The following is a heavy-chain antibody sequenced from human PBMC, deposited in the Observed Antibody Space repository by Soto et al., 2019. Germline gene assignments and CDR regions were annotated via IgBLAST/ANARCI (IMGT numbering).Heavy chain of an antibody. V-gene: IGHV1-69*01. CDR1: GGTFSSYA. Sequence: QVQLVQSGAEVKKPGSSVKVSCKASGGTFSSYAISWVRQAPGQGLEWMGGIIPIFGTANYAQMFQGRVTITADESTSTSYRELSSLRSEDTAVYYCARDLEHLGRYYYYGMDVWGHGTTVTVSS. J-gene: IGHJ6*02. CDR3: ARDLEHLGRYYYYGMDV. D-gene: IGHD2-21*01. CDR2: IIPIFGTA.